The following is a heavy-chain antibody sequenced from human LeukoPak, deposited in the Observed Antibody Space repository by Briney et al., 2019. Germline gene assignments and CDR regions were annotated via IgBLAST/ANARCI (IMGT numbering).Heavy chain of an antibody. CDR1: GFTFSSYW. J-gene: IGHJ5*02. Sequence: GGSLRLSCAASGFTFSSYWMSWVRRAPGKGLEGVANIKQDGSEKYYVDSAKGRFTISRDNAKNSLYLQMNSLRAEDTAVYYCARDDCSSISCYHNWFDPWGQGTLVTVSS. CDR2: IKQDGSEK. D-gene: IGHD2-2*01. CDR3: ARDDCSSISCYHNWFDP. V-gene: IGHV3-7*01.